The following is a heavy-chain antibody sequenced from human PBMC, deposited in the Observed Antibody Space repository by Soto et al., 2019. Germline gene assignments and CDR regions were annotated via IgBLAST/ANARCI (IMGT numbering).Heavy chain of an antibody. J-gene: IGHJ5*02. CDR1: GGTFSSYA. CDR2: IIPIFGTA. V-gene: IGHV1-69*01. CDR3: ARSPSLWAAAGTGSWFDH. Sequence: QVQLVQSGAEVKKPGSSVKVSCKASGGTFSSYAISWVRQAPGQGLEWMGGIIPIFGTANYAQKFQGRVTITADESTSTAYMEQSSLRSEDKAVYYCARSPSLWAAAGTGSWFDHWGQGTLVTVSS. D-gene: IGHD6-13*01.